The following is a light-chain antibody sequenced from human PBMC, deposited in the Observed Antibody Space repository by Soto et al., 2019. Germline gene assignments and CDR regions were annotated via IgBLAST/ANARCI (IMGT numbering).Light chain of an antibody. CDR2: EGS. J-gene: IGLJ3*02. Sequence: QSALTQPASVSGSPGQSITISCTGTSSDVGSYNLVSWYQQHPGKAPKLMLYEGSKRPSGVSNRFSGSKSGNTASLTISGLQAEDEADYYCGSYAGSRVFGGGTKLTVL. CDR1: SSDVGSYNL. V-gene: IGLV2-23*01. CDR3: GSYAGSRV.